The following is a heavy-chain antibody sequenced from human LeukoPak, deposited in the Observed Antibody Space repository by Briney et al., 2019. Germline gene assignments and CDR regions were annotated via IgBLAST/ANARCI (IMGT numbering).Heavy chain of an antibody. D-gene: IGHD5-18*01. CDR2: IYYSGTT. Sequence: SGTLSLTCTVSGGSVSSYYWSWIRQPPGKGLVWIGYIYYSGTTNFNPSLKSRVTKSVETSKNQLSLTPSSVTAADPAAYLCKRDSTWIHLWGQGTLVTVSS. CDR1: GGSVSSYY. V-gene: IGHV4-59*08. CDR3: KRDSTWIHL. J-gene: IGHJ5*02.